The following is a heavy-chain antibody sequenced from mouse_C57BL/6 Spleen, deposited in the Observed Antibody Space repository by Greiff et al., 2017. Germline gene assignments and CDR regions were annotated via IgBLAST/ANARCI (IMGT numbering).Heavy chain of an antibody. CDR1: GFTFSSYA. V-gene: IGHV5-4*01. CDR2: ISDGGSYT. Sequence: EVQGVESGGGLVKPGGSLKLSCAASGFTFSSYAMSWVRQTPEKRLEWVATISDGGSYTYYPDNVKGRFTISRDPANNNLYLQMSHLKAEDTAMYYCAREGDYEGAMDYWGQGTSVTGSS. CDR3: AREGDYEGAMDY. J-gene: IGHJ4*01. D-gene: IGHD2-4*01.